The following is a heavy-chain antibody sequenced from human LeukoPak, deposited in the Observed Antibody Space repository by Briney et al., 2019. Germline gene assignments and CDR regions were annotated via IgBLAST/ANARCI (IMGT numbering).Heavy chain of an antibody. CDR2: ISTSSSYI. Sequence: GGSLRLSCAASGFTFSSYSMNWVRQAPGKGLEWVSSISTSSSYICYADSVKGRFTISRDNAKNSLYLQMNSLRAEDTAVYYCARGWNSDYFDYWGQGTLVTVSS. J-gene: IGHJ4*02. CDR3: ARGWNSDYFDY. CDR1: GFTFSSYS. V-gene: IGHV3-21*01. D-gene: IGHD1-7*01.